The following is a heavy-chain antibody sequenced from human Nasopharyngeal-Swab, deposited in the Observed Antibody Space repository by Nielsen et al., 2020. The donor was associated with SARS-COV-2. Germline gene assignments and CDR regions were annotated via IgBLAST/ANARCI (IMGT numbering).Heavy chain of an antibody. CDR1: GGSISSSSYY. J-gene: IGHJ6*03. CDR3: ARHKYCSSTSCYFRREKASYYYMDV. V-gene: IGHV4-39*01. CDR2: IYYSGST. Sequence: SETLSLTCNVSGGSISSSSYYWGWIRQPSGKGLEWIGSIYYSGSTYYNPSLKSRVTISVDTSKNQFSLKLSSVTAADTAVYYCARHKYCSSTSCYFRREKASYYYMDVWGKGTTVTVSS. D-gene: IGHD2-2*01.